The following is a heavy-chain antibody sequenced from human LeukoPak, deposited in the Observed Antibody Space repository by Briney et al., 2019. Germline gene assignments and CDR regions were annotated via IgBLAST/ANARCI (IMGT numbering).Heavy chain of an antibody. CDR3: ATEGWSNEFYFDY. Sequence: PSETLSLTCAVSGGSISSSNWWSWVRQPPGKGLEWIGEIYHSGSTNYNPSLKSRVTISVDKSKNQFSLKLSSVTAADTAVYYCATEGWSNEFYFDYWGQGTLVTVSS. CDR2: IYHSGST. J-gene: IGHJ4*02. V-gene: IGHV4-4*02. CDR1: GGSISSSNW. D-gene: IGHD6-19*01.